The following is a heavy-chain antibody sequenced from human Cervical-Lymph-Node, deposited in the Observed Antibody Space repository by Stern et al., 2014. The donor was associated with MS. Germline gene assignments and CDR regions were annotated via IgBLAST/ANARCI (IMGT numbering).Heavy chain of an antibody. CDR1: GYRFNSYG. V-gene: IGHV1-18*01. CDR3: ARTNPLRFGNFHGIDV. CDR2: ISTYNGNT. J-gene: IGHJ6*02. D-gene: IGHD3-3*01. Sequence: VQLVQSGPEVKKPGDSVTVSCKASGYRFNSYGINWVRQAPGQGLEWMGRISTYNGNTEYAQKIQGRVTMTTDTSTGTAYMELRSLRSDDTAVYYCARTNPLRFGNFHGIDVWGQGTTVIVSS.